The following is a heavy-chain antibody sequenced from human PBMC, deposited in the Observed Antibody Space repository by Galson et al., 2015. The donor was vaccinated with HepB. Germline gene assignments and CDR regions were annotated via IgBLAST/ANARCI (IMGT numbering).Heavy chain of an antibody. CDR3: ARVYFGSGSSSAYWYFDL. Sequence: SLRLSCAASGFTFSSYTMNWVRQAPGKGLESVSYISSTGTTMYYGDSAKGRFTISRDNAQNSLYLQMTSLRDEDTAVYYCARVYFGSGSSSAYWYFDLWGRGALVTVSS. CDR2: ISSTGTTM. J-gene: IGHJ2*01. D-gene: IGHD3-10*01. V-gene: IGHV3-48*02. CDR1: GFTFSSYT.